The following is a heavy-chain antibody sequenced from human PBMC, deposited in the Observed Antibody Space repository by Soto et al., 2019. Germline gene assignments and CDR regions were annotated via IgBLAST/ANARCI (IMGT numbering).Heavy chain of an antibody. CDR3: ARVPGP. Sequence: QLQLQESVSGLVKPSQTLSLTCAVSGGSISSGGYSWSWIRQPPGKGLDWIGYIYHSGSTYYNPSLMSRVTISVDRSKNQFSLKLSSVTAADTAVYYCARVPGPWGQGTLVTVSS. V-gene: IGHV4-30-2*01. J-gene: IGHJ5*02. CDR2: IYHSGST. CDR1: GGSISSGGYS.